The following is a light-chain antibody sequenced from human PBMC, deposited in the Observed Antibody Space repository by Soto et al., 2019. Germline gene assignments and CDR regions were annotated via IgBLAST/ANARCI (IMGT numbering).Light chain of an antibody. CDR1: SSNIGASYD. V-gene: IGLV1-40*01. J-gene: IGLJ1*01. CDR3: QSYDSNLSGYV. CDR2: GNN. Sequence: QSVLTQPPSLSGAPGQRVTISCTGTSSNIGASYDVYWYQQLPRTAPRFLISGNNNRPSGVPDRFSGSKSGTSASLAITGLRAEDEADYYCQSYDSNLSGYVFGTGTKLTVL.